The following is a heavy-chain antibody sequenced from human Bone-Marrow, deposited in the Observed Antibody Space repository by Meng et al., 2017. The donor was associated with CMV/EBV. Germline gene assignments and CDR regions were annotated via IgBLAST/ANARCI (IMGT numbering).Heavy chain of an antibody. Sequence: GESLKISCAASGFTFSSYAMHWVRQAPGKGLEWVAVISYDGSNKYYADSVKGRFTISRDNSKNTLYLQMNSLRAEDTAVYYCARDPVVVPAAQVGMDVWGQGTTVTVSS. CDR2: ISYDGSNK. CDR3: ARDPVVVPAAQVGMDV. V-gene: IGHV3-30-3*01. D-gene: IGHD2-2*01. J-gene: IGHJ6*02. CDR1: GFTFSSYA.